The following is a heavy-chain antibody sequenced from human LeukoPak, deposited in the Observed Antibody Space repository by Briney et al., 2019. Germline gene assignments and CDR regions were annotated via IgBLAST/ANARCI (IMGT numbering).Heavy chain of an antibody. CDR3: SKAWDGGGVFDS. V-gene: IGHV3-23*01. CDR1: GFTFSSYA. D-gene: IGHD1-26*01. J-gene: IGHJ4*02. CDR2: ISGSGGST. Sequence: GGSLRLSCAVSGFTFSSYAMSWVRQAPGKGLEWVSAISGSGGSTYYADSVKGRFTISRDNSKNTLYLQMNSLRAEDTAVYYCSKAWDGGGVFDSGALEPRVPVS.